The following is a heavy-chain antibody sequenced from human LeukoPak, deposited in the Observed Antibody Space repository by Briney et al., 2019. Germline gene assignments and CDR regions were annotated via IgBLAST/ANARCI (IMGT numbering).Heavy chain of an antibody. CDR2: ISGSGAGT. D-gene: IGHD3-10*01. V-gene: IGHV3-23*01. J-gene: IGHJ3*02. CDR3: AKGGINPDI. CDR1: GFTFSSYA. Sequence: GGSLRLSCAASGFTFSSYAMNWVRQAPGKGLEWVSAISGSGAGTYYADSVEGRFTISRDNSKNTLYLQMNSLGAEDTAVYYCAKGGINPDIWGQGTMVTVSS.